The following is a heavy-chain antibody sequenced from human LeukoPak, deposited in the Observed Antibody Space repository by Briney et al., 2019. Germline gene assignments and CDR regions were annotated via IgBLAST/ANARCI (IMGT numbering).Heavy chain of an antibody. J-gene: IGHJ6*02. CDR3: ARGQQLVLYYYYYYGMDV. V-gene: IGHV3-74*01. D-gene: IGHD6-6*01. CDR2: INSDGSST. CDR1: GFTFSSYW. Sequence: GGSLRLSCVASGFTFSSYWMHWVRQAPGKGLVWVSRINSDGSSTSYADSVKGRFTISRDNAKNTLYLQMNSLRAEDTAVYYCARGQQLVLYYYYYYGMDVWGQGTTVTVSS.